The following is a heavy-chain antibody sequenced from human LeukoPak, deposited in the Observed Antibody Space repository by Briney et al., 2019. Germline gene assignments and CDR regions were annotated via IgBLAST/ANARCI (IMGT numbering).Heavy chain of an antibody. V-gene: IGHV1-2*06. J-gene: IGHJ5*02. CDR3: ARDLKRELGWFDP. D-gene: IGHD1-26*01. Sequence: XGXLFGCYYMHWXRQAPGQGREWMXRINPSSGDTNYAQKFQGRVTMTRDTSISTAYMELSRLRSDDTAVYYCARDLKRELGWFDPWGQGTLVTVSS. CDR1: GXLFGCYY. CDR2: INPSSGDT.